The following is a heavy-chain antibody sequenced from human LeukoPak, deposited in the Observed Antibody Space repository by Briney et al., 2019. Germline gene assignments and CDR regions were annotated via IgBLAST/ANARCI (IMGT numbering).Heavy chain of an antibody. Sequence: ESLKISCKGSGYSFTSYWIGWVRQMPGKGLEWMGIIYPGDSDTRHSPSFQGQVTISADKSISTAYLQWSSLKASDTAMYYCARQMLYYDSSGVGVDVWGQGTTVTVSS. CDR3: ARQMLYYDSSGVGVDV. V-gene: IGHV5-51*01. CDR1: GYSFTSYW. CDR2: IYPGDSDT. D-gene: IGHD3-22*01. J-gene: IGHJ6*02.